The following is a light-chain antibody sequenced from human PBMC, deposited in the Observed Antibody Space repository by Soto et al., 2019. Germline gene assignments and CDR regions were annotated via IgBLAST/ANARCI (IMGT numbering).Light chain of an antibody. J-gene: IGKJ2*01. CDR1: QGISSH. CDR2: AAS. V-gene: IGKV1-9*01. CDR3: QQYNSYS. Sequence: IQLTQSPSSLSASVGDRVTITCRASQGISSHLAWYQQKPGKAPKLLIYAASTLQTGVPSRFSGGGSGTDFTLTLSSLQPEDFATYYCQQYNSYSFGQGTKVDLK.